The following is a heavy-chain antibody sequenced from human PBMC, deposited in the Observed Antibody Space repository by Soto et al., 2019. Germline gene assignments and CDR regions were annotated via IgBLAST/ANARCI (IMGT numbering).Heavy chain of an antibody. CDR3: ARQWCEGGGCSAFDV. V-gene: IGHV4-39*01. CDR1: GDPITSSHYS. Sequence: SETLSLTCTVSGDPITSSHYSWAWIRQPPGKGLEWIGSNYYSGSTYYNPSLKSRVTISVDTSENQFSLRLTSVTAADTAVYYFARQWCEGGGCSAFDVWVQGTMVTVS. CDR2: NYYSGST. D-gene: IGHD2-15*01. J-gene: IGHJ3*01.